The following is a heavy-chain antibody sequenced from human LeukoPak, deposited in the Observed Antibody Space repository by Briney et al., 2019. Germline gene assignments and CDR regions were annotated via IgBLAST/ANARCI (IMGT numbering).Heavy chain of an antibody. CDR3: AKVSDRDSSGYYWGFEY. Sequence: SVTLSLTCTVSGGSISSGGYYWSWIRQHPGKGLEWIGNIYHSGSTFYNPSLKSRVTISVDTSKNQFSLKLSSVTAADMAVYYCAKVSDRDSSGYYWGFEYWGQGTLVTVSS. V-gene: IGHV4-31*03. D-gene: IGHD3-22*01. J-gene: IGHJ4*02. CDR1: GGSISSGGYY. CDR2: IYHSGST.